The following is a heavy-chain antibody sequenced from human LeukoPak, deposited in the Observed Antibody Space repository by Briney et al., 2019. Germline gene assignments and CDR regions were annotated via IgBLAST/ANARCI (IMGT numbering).Heavy chain of an antibody. CDR1: GFTFISYS. Sequence: GGSLRLSCAASGFTFISYSMNWVRQAPGKGLEWVSYISSSSTIWYADSVKGRFTISRDNAKNSLYLQMNSLRAEDTAVYYCAIWGGAEFDYWGQGSLVTVSS. CDR3: AIWGGAEFDY. V-gene: IGHV3-48*01. D-gene: IGHD3-16*01. J-gene: IGHJ4*02. CDR2: ISSSSTI.